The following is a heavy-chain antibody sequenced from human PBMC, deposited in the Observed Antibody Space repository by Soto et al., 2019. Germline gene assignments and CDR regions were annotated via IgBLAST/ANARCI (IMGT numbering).Heavy chain of an antibody. CDR1: GGSISSNDYY. J-gene: IGHJ3*02. CDR2: IYYSGST. CDR3: ASGRYSWNQGAFDI. D-gene: IGHD1-20*01. Sequence: PSETLSLTCTVSGGSISSNDYYWSWLRQPPGKGLEWIGYIYYSGSTYYNPSLKSRVTISADTSKTQFSLKLTSVTAADTAVYYCASGRYSWNQGAFDIWGQGTVVTVSS. V-gene: IGHV4-30-4*01.